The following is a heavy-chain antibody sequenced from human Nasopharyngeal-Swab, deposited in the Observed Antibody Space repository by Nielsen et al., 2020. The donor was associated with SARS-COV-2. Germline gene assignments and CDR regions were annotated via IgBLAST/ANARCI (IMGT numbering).Heavy chain of an antibody. D-gene: IGHD3-10*02. V-gene: IGHV1-18*01. CDR2: ISAYNGNT. J-gene: IGHJ4*02. CDR1: GYTFTSYG. Sequence: ALVKVSCKASGYTFTSYGISWVRQAPGQGLEWMGWISAYNGNTNYAQKLQGRVTITADESTSTAYMELSSLRSEDTAVYYCARDDPESPMVGAWYFDYWGQGTLVTVSS. CDR3: ARDDPESPMVGAWYFDY.